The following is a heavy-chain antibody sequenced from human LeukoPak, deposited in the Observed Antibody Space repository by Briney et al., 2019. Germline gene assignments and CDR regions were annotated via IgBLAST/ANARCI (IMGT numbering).Heavy chain of an antibody. J-gene: IGHJ3*02. CDR1: GGPIGTYY. CDR2: IYYSGST. D-gene: IGHD3-10*01. V-gene: IGHV4-59*01. CDR3: AQGRTLDAFNI. Sequence: PSETLSLTCTVSGGPIGTYYWNWIRQPPGKGLEWIGNIYYSGSTNYNPSLKSRVTISVDTSKNQFSLKLSSVTAADTAVYYCAQGRTLDAFNIWGQGTMVTVSS.